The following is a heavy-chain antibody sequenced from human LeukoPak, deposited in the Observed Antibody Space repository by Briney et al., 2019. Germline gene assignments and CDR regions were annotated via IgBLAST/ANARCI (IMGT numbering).Heavy chain of an antibody. J-gene: IGHJ5*02. Sequence: SVKVSCKASRGTFSSYAISWVRQAPGQGREWMGGIIPIFGTANYAQKFQGRVTITTDESTSTAYMELSSLRSEDTAVYYCASGTAPLGWFDPWGQGALVTVSS. V-gene: IGHV1-69*05. CDR2: IIPIFGTA. CDR1: RGTFSSYA. CDR3: ASGTAPLGWFDP.